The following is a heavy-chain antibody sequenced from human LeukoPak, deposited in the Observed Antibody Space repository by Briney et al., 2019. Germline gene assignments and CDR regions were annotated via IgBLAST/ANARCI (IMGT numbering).Heavy chain of an antibody. CDR3: ARGSESSSSWYYYYYYGMDV. CDR2: IYYSGST. CDR1: GGSISSYY. D-gene: IGHD6-13*01. J-gene: IGHJ6*02. V-gene: IGHV4-59*01. Sequence: KPSETLSLTCTVSGGSISSYYWSWIRQPPGKVLEWIGYIYYSGSTNYNPSLKSRVTISVDTSKNQFSLKLSSVTAADTAVYYCARGSESSSSWYYYYYYGMDVWGQGTTVTVSS.